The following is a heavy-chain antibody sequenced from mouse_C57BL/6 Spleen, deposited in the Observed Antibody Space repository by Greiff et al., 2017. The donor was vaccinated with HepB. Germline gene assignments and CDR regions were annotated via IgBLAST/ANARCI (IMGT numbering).Heavy chain of an antibody. D-gene: IGHD1-1*01. V-gene: IGHV1-80*01. CDR2: IYPGDGDT. CDR3: ARSPLYYYGSSSYWYFDV. CDR1: GYAFSSYW. J-gene: IGHJ1*03. Sequence: VQLQQSGAELVKPGASVKISCKASGYAFSSYWMNWVKQRPGKGLEWIGQIYPGDGDTNYNGKFKGKATLTADKSASTAYMQLSSLTSEDSAVYFCARSPLYYYGSSSYWYFDVWGTGTTVTVSS.